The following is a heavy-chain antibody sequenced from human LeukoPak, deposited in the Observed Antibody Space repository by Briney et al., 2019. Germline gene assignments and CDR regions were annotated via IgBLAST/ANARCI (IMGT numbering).Heavy chain of an antibody. V-gene: IGHV3-7*01. CDR2: IMQDGSVQ. Sequence: PGGSLRLSRVASGFTLSTYWMNWVRQAPGKGLEWVANIMQDGSVQHYVDSVKGRFTTSRDNAKNSLYLQMNSLRAEDAALYYCARDYTATGGMDVWGQGSTVTVS. J-gene: IGHJ6*02. D-gene: IGHD2-21*02. CDR3: ARDYTATGGMDV. CDR1: GFTLSTYW.